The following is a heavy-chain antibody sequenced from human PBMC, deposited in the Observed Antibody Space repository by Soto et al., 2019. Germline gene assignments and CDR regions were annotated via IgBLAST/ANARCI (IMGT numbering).Heavy chain of an antibody. CDR2: IIPYYNTL. V-gene: IGHV1-69*01. Sequence: QAQVVQSGAEVRKPGSSVKLSCKASEGTFNSYAIAWVRQAPVQGLEWMGGIIPYYNTLNYAQKFQDRVTITADDSTNTVYMERSSLRSDDTAAYFCASGASRWYPYFFDSWAQGALVTVSS. J-gene: IGHJ4*02. D-gene: IGHD6-13*01. CDR1: EGTFNSYA. CDR3: ASGASRWYPYFFDS.